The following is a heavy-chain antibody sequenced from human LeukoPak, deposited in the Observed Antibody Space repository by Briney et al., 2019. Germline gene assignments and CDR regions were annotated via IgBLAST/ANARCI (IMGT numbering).Heavy chain of an antibody. J-gene: IGHJ4*02. V-gene: IGHV1-18*01. D-gene: IGHD3-22*01. Sequence: GASVKVSCKASGYTFTSYGISWVRQAPGQGLEWMGWISTYNGNTNYAQKVQGRVTMTTDTSTSTAYMELRSLRSDDTAVYYCARAAISKDGSGYFYWGQGTLVTVSS. CDR2: ISTYNGNT. CDR3: ARAAISKDGSGYFY. CDR1: GYTFTSYG.